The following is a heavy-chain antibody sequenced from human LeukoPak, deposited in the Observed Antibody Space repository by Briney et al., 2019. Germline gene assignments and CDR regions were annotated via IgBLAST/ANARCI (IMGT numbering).Heavy chain of an antibody. J-gene: IGHJ4*02. CDR2: IIPILNIT. Sequence: ASVKVSCKASGGTFNRYGITWVRQAPGQGLEWMGRIIPILNITNYAQKFQGRVTITADKSTSTAYTELSSLRSEDTAVYYCARGDPTVTTKQNFDYWGQGTLVTVSS. CDR1: GGTFNRYG. V-gene: IGHV1-69*04. D-gene: IGHD4-17*01. CDR3: ARGDPTVTTKQNFDY.